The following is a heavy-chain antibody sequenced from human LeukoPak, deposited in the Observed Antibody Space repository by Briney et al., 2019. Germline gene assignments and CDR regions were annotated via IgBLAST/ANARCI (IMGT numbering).Heavy chain of an antibody. D-gene: IGHD6-19*01. V-gene: IGHV3-30-3*01. CDR3: ARHSSGWYSDY. Sequence: GGSLRLSCAASGFTFSTYAMHWIRQAPGKGLDWVAVISDDGSNKYYADSVKGRFIISRDNSRSTLYLQMNSLRAEDTAVYYCARHSSGWYSDYWGQGTLVTVSS. CDR2: ISDDGSNK. CDR1: GFTFSTYA. J-gene: IGHJ4*02.